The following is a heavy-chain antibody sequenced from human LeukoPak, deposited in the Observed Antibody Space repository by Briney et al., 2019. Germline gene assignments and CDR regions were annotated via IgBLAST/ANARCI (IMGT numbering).Heavy chain of an antibody. J-gene: IGHJ4*02. CDR3: ARSSPRSNFAY. Sequence: SETLSLTCTVSGGSISSYYWSWIRQPPGKGLEWIGYIYYSGSTNYNPSLKSRVSISVDTSKNQFSLKLSSVTATDTAVYYCARSSPRSNFAYWGQGTLVTVSS. CDR2: IYYSGST. CDR1: GGSISSYY. V-gene: IGHV4-59*12.